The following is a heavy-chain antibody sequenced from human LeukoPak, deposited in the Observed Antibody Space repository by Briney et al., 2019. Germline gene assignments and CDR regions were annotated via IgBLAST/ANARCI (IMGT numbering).Heavy chain of an antibody. Sequence: PSETLSLTCTVSGGSISSGGYYWTWIRQPAGKGLEWIGRIYTSGSTNYNPSLKSRVTMSVDTSKNQFSLKLSSVTAADTAVYYCARGRYYYDSSGAFDIWGQGTMVTVSS. CDR2: IYTSGST. J-gene: IGHJ3*02. D-gene: IGHD3-22*01. CDR3: ARGRYYYDSSGAFDI. CDR1: GGSISSGGYY. V-gene: IGHV4-61*02.